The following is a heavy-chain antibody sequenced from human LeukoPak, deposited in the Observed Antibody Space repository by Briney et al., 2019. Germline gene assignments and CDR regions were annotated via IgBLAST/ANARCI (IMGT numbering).Heavy chain of an antibody. D-gene: IGHD2-2*01. J-gene: IGHJ4*02. V-gene: IGHV4-31*03. CDR1: GCSVSSAGYY. Sequence: SQTLSLTCTVSGCSVSSAGYYWSWIRQHPGKALEWIGYSYYRGSTYFNPSLKSRVTISVDTSANQFSLKLSSVTAADTAVYYCARATGYCGSSSCYSLDYWGQGTLVTVSS. CDR3: ARATGYCGSSSCYSLDY. CDR2: SYYRGST.